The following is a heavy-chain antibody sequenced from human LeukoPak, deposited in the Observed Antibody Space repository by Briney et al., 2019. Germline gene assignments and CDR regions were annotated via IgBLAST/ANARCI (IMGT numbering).Heavy chain of an antibody. J-gene: IGHJ4*02. V-gene: IGHV3-74*01. CDR1: GFTFSSYW. CDR2: IASDGSST. CDR3: AGGRLVATSKAVAIDY. Sequence: GSLRLSCAASGFTFSSYWMNWVRQAPGKGLVWVSRIASDGSSTTYADSVKGRFSISRDNAKNTLYLQMNSLRVEDTAVYYCAGGRLVATSKAVAIDYWGQGTLVTVSS. D-gene: IGHD5-12*01.